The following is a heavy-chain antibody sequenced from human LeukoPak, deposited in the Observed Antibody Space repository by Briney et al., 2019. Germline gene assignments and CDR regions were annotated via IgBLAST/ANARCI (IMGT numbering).Heavy chain of an antibody. J-gene: IGHJ6*03. CDR3: ARDLRSGSYYRCYYYMDV. CDR2: IYYSGST. Sequence: SETLSLTCTVSGGSISSYYWSWIRQPPGKGLEWIGYIYYSGSTNYNPSLKSRVTISVDTSKNQFSLKLSSVTAADTAVYYCARDLRSGSYYRCYYYMDVWGKGTTVTVSS. D-gene: IGHD1-26*01. V-gene: IGHV4-59*01. CDR1: GGSISSYY.